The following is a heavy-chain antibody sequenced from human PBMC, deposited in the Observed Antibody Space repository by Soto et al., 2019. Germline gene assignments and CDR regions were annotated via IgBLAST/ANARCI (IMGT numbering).Heavy chain of an antibody. CDR2: TYYRSKWYN. CDR1: GDSVSSNSAA. J-gene: IGHJ6*03. Sequence: SQTLSLSCAISGDSVSSNSAAWNWIRQSPSRGLEWLGRTYYRSKWYNDYAVSVKSRITINPDTSKNQFSLQLNSVTPEDTAVYYCARGRAYCSSTSCYLGRYYYYYMDVWGKGTTVTVSS. CDR3: ARGRAYCSSTSCYLGRYYYYYMDV. D-gene: IGHD2-2*01. V-gene: IGHV6-1*01.